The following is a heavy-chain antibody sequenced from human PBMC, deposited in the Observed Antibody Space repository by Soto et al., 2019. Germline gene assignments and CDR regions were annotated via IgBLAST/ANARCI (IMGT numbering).Heavy chain of an antibody. V-gene: IGHV3-11*05. CDR2: ISSSSSYT. CDR1: GFTFSDYY. J-gene: IGHJ4*02. D-gene: IGHD5-12*01. Sequence: QVQLVESGGGLVKPGGSLRLSCAASGFTFSDYYMSWIRQAPGKGLEWVSYISSSSSYTNYAYSVKGRFTISRANAKNSLYLHMNSLRAEDTAVYYCARDHHRYSGYDYVDYWGQGTLVTVSS. CDR3: ARDHHRYSGYDYVDY.